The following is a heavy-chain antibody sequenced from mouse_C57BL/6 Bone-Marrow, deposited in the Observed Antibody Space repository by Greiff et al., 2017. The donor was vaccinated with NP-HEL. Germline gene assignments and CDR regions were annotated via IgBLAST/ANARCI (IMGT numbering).Heavy chain of an antibody. CDR3: TTQFPRNWYFDV. Sequence: EVQLQQSGAELVRPGASVKLSCTASGFNIKDDYMHWVKQRPEQGLEWIGWIDPENGDTEYASKFQGKATITADTSSNTAYLQLSSLTSEDTAVYYCTTQFPRNWYFDVWGTGTTVTVSS. D-gene: IGHD2-10*02. CDR1: GFNIKDDY. CDR2: IDPENGDT. J-gene: IGHJ1*03. V-gene: IGHV14-4*01.